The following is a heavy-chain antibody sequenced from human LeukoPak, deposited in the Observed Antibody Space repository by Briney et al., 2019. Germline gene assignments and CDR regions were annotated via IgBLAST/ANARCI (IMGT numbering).Heavy chain of an antibody. Sequence: SETLSLTCSVSGGSISTYYWSWIRQTPGKGLEWIGYIYRGGSPNSSPSLRSRVSMSLDTSKNQFSLKLTSVTAMDTAVYYCAREADRWFDPWGQGTLVTVSS. V-gene: IGHV4-59*01. CDR1: GGSISTYY. CDR3: AREADRWFDP. J-gene: IGHJ5*02. CDR2: IYRGGSP.